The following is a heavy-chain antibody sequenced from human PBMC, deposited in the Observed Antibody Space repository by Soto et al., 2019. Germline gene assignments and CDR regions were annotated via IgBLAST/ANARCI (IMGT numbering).Heavy chain of an antibody. CDR1: GFSFTTYA. V-gene: IGHV3-23*01. Sequence: EVQLLESGGGLVQPGGSLRLSCAASGFSFTTYAMNWVRQAPGKGLEWVSAISSTGGAVFYADSVKGRITMSRDNPKNTLFLQMNSLRDDDTAVYYCARIGELSFTDYWGHGILVTVSS. J-gene: IGHJ4*01. CDR3: ARIGELSFTDY. D-gene: IGHD3-10*01. CDR2: ISSTGGAV.